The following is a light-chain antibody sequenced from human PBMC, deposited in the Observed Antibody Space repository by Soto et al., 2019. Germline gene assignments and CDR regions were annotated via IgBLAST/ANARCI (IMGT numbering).Light chain of an antibody. CDR2: GAS. CDR1: QGLNRN. CDR3: HEYNTWPWT. J-gene: IGKJ1*01. V-gene: IGKV3-15*01. Sequence: EVVMTQSPATLSVSPGETATLSLRTSQGLNRNLAWYQQKLGQAPRVLIYGASTRAAGIPARFSGSGSGTEFILTISSLQSEDFAVYYCHEYNTWPWTFGQGTKVDIK.